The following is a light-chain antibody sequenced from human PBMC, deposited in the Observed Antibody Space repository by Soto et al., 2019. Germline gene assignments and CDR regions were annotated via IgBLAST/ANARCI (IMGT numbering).Light chain of an antibody. Sequence: QSVLTQPASVSGSPGQSITISCTGTSTDVGGYKYVSWYQQHPGTAPKLMIFEVNGRPSGVSDRFSGSKSGNTASLPISGLQPEDEADYYCSSFSSSSTPYVFGTGTKVTV. J-gene: IGLJ1*01. CDR1: STDVGGYKY. CDR2: EVN. V-gene: IGLV2-14*01. CDR3: SSFSSSSTPYV.